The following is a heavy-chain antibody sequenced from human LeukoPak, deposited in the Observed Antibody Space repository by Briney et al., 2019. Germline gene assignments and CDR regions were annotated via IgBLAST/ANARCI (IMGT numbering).Heavy chain of an antibody. Sequence: GGSLRLSCAASGFAFSSYWMHWVRQAPGKGLVWVSRISNDGSTTNYADSVKGRFTISRDNAKNTLYLQMNSLRAEDTAVYYCASSELRISPSLSLYWGQGTLVTVSS. J-gene: IGHJ4*02. V-gene: IGHV3-74*01. D-gene: IGHD3-3*02. CDR3: ASSELRISPSLSLY. CDR1: GFAFSSYW. CDR2: ISNDGSTT.